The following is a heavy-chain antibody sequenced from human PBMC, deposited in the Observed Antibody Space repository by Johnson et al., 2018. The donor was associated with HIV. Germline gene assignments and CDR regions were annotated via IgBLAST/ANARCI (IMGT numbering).Heavy chain of an antibody. CDR2: ISGSAGST. J-gene: IGHJ3*02. CDR1: GFTFSTYA. CDR3: ARARGEGAARTDAFDI. D-gene: IGHD6-6*01. V-gene: IGHV3-23*04. Sequence: VQLVESGGGLVQPGGSLRLSCAASGFTFSTYAMSWVRQAPGKGLEWVSAISGSAGSTYYADSVRGRFTISRDNSKNTLFGQMNSLKAEDTAVYYYARARGEGAARTDAFDIWGQGTMVTVSS.